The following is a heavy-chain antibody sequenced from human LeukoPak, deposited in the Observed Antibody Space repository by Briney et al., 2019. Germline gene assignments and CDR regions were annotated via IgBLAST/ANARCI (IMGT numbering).Heavy chain of an antibody. D-gene: IGHD1-26*01. CDR2: ISGSGGST. J-gene: IGHJ4*02. CDR1: GFTFSSYA. CDR3: ARDLHWGASDS. Sequence: GGSLRLSCAASGFTFSSYAMSWVRQAPGKVLEWVSLISGSGGSTYYADSVKGRFTISRDNAKNTLFLQMNSLRAEDTAIYYCARDLHWGASDSWGQGTLVTVSS. V-gene: IGHV3-23*01.